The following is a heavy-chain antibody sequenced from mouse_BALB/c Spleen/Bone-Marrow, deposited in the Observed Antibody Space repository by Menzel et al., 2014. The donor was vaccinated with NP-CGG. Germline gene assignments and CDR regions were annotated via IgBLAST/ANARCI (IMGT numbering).Heavy chain of an antibody. Sequence: EVQLQESGGGLVQPGGSLKLSCAASGFDFSRYWMSWVRQAPGKGLEWIGEINPDSSTINYTPSLKDKSIISRDNAKNTLYLQMSKVRSEDTALYYCARQGYYGSSDYWGQGTTLTVSS. J-gene: IGHJ2*01. CDR3: ARQGYYGSSDY. D-gene: IGHD1-1*01. V-gene: IGHV4-1*02. CDR2: INPDSSTI. CDR1: GFDFSRYW.